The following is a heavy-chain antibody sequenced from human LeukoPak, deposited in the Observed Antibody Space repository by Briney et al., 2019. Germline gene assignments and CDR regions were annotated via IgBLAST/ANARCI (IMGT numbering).Heavy chain of an antibody. CDR1: GYTFTGHY. J-gene: IGHJ4*02. D-gene: IGHD3-22*01. CDR2: IIPIFGTA. Sequence: ASVKVSCKSSGYTFTGHYLYWVRQAPGQGLEWMGGIIPIFGTANYAQKFQGRVTITADESTSTAYMELSSLRSEDTAVYYCARVWRYDSSGYYYDYWGQGTLVTVSS. CDR3: ARVWRYDSSGYYYDY. V-gene: IGHV1-69*13.